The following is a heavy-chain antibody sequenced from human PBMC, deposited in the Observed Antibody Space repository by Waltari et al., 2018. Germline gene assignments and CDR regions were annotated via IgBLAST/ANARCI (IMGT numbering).Heavy chain of an antibody. CDR3: ARGASDYYYYMDV. D-gene: IGHD2-15*01. J-gene: IGHJ6*03. CDR1: GYTFTSYA. V-gene: IGHV1-3*03. CDR2: INAGNGNT. Sequence: VSCKASGYTFTSYAMHWVRQAPGQRLEWMGWINAGNGNTKYSQEFQGRVTITRDTSASTAYMELSSLRSEDMAVYYCARGASDYYYYMDVWGKGTTVTVSS.